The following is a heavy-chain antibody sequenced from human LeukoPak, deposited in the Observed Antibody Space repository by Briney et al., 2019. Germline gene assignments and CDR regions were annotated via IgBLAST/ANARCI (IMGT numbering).Heavy chain of an antibody. Sequence: GGSLRLSCAASGFTFNNYALAWVRQTPEKGLECVSAISGDGVSPYYVDSVRGRFTISRDNSKNTLYLQMNSLRAEDTAVYYCAGVGNVDTAMVTPDYWGQGTLVTVSS. D-gene: IGHD5-18*01. CDR3: AGVGNVDTAMVTPDY. CDR2: ISGDGVSP. J-gene: IGHJ4*02. V-gene: IGHV3-23*01. CDR1: GFTFNNYA.